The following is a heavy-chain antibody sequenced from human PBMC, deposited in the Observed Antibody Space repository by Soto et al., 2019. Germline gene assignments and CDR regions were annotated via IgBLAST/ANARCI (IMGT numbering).Heavy chain of an antibody. Sequence: GGSLRLSCAASGFTFSSYAMSWVRQAPGKGLEWVSAISGSGGSTYYADSVKGRFTISRDNSKNTLYLQMNSLRAEDMAVYYCAKDLTTYSSSGRDAFDIWGQGTMVTVSS. V-gene: IGHV3-23*01. CDR1: GFTFSSYA. J-gene: IGHJ3*02. CDR2: ISGSGGST. D-gene: IGHD6-6*01. CDR3: AKDLTTYSSSGRDAFDI.